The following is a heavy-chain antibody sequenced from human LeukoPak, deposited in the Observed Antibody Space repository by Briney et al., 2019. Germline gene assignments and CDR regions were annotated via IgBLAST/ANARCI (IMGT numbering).Heavy chain of an antibody. Sequence: GSLRLSCAASGFTFSSYEMNWVRQAPGKGLEWVSYISSSGSTIYYADSVKGRFTISRDNAKNSLYLQMNSLRAEDTAVYYCAEIGITMIGGVWGKGTTVTISS. V-gene: IGHV3-48*03. CDR3: AEIGITMIGGV. CDR2: ISSSGSTI. D-gene: IGHD3-10*02. CDR1: GFTFSSYE. J-gene: IGHJ6*04.